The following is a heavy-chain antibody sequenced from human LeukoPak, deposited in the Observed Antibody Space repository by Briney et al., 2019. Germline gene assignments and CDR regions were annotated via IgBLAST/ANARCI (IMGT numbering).Heavy chain of an antibody. J-gene: IGHJ3*02. D-gene: IGHD3-10*01. CDR2: IWYDGSNK. CDR3: ARQGRGPMADDAFDI. V-gene: IGHV3-33*01. CDR1: GFTFSSYG. Sequence: GGSLRLSCAASGFTFSSYGMHWVRQAPGKGLEWVAVIWYDGSNKYYADSVKGRFTISRDNSKNTLYLQMNSLRAEDTAVYYRARQGRGPMADDAFDIWGQGTMVTVSS.